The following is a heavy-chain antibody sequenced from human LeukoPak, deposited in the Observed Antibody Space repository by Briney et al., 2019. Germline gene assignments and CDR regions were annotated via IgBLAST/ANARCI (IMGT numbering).Heavy chain of an antibody. Sequence: GESLKISCKGSGDSFTNYWIGWVRQMPGKGLEWMGIIYPDDSDTRYSPSFQGQVTMSADKSISTAYLQWSSLKASDTAMYYCARCLLEYYDILTGYSEGIRFDPWGQGTLVTVSS. D-gene: IGHD3-9*01. V-gene: IGHV5-51*01. J-gene: IGHJ5*02. CDR1: GDSFTNYW. CDR2: IYPDDSDT. CDR3: ARCLLEYYDILTGYSEGIRFDP.